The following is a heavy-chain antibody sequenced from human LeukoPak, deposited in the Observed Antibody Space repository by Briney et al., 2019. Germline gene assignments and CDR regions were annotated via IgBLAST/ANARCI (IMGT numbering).Heavy chain of an antibody. CDR3: ARAIFGVVIIYGRDYWFDP. D-gene: IGHD3-3*01. V-gene: IGHV3-53*01. CDR2: IYSDNT. J-gene: IGHJ5*02. CDR1: GFTVSSNS. Sequence: GGSLRLSCTVSGFTVSSNSMSWVRQAPGKGLEWVSFIYSDNTHYSDSVKGRFTISRDNSKNTLYLQMSSLRAEDTAVYYCARAIFGVVIIYGRDYWFDPWGQGTLVTVSS.